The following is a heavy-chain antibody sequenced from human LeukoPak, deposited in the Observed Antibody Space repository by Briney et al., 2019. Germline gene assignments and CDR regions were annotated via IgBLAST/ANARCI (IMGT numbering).Heavy chain of an antibody. Sequence: PSQTLSLTCNVSGDSVSRGGYYWSWIRQPAGKGLEWIGRIYTSGSTNYNPSLKSRLTISVDTSKNQFSLKLSSVTAADTAVYYCARHTWQWLPFDDWGQGTQVTISS. CDR3: ARHTWQWLPFDD. D-gene: IGHD5-12*01. CDR2: IYTSGST. V-gene: IGHV4-61*02. J-gene: IGHJ4*02. CDR1: GDSVSRGGYY.